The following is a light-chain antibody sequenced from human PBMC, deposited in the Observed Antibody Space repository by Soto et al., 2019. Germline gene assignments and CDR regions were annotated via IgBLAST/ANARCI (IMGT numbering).Light chain of an antibody. J-gene: IGLJ1*01. CDR1: SSDVGDYNY. CDR3: SSYTSSSTRV. V-gene: IGLV2-14*01. Sequence: QSALTQPASVSGSPGQSITISCTGTSSDVGDYNYVSWYQQHPGKAPKLMIFDVSNRPSGVSNRFSGSKSGNTASLTISWLQAEDEADYDCSSYTSSSTRVFGTGTKVTVL. CDR2: DVS.